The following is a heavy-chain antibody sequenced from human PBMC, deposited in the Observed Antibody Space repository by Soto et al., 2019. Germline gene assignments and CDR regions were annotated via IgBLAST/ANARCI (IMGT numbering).Heavy chain of an antibody. D-gene: IGHD2-21*01. CDR2: IYPGESDT. Sequence: GESLKISCTGSGYIFTSYWIGSVRQMPGKGLEWMGIIYPGESDTRYSPSFQGQVTISADKSITTAYLQWSSLKASDTAMYYCARIANIFDFDNWGHGTLVAVSS. CDR3: ARIANIFDFDN. V-gene: IGHV5-51*01. J-gene: IGHJ4*01. CDR1: GYIFTSYW.